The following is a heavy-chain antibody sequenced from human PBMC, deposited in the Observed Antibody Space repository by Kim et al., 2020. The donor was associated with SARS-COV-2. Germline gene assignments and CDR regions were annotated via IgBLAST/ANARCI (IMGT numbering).Heavy chain of an antibody. J-gene: IGHJ4*02. CDR3: AKDDIIWFGELSYYFDY. CDR2: ISGSGGST. CDR1: GFTFSSYA. D-gene: IGHD3-10*01. V-gene: IGHV3-23*01. Sequence: GGSLRLSCAASGFTFSSYAMSWVRQAPGKGLEWVSAISGSGGSTYYADSVKGRFTISRDNSKNTLYLQMNSLRAEDTAVYYCAKDDIIWFGELSYYFDYWGQGTLVTVSS.